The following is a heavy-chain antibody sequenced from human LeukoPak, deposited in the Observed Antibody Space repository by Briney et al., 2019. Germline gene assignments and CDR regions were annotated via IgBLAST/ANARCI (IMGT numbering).Heavy chain of an antibody. CDR3: ARFRSRDFRYFDY. CDR2: INHSGST. CDR1: GGSFSGYY. V-gene: IGHV4-34*01. Sequence: SETLSLTCAVYGGSFSGYYWSWIRQPPGKGLEWIGEINHSGSTNYNPSLKSRVTISVDTSKNQFSLKLSSVTAADTAVYYCARFRSRDFRYFDYWGQGTLVTVSS. J-gene: IGHJ4*02. D-gene: IGHD2/OR15-2a*01.